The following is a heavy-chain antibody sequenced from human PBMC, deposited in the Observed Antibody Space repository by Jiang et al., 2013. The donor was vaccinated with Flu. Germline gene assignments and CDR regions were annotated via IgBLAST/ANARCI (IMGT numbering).Heavy chain of an antibody. Sequence: AVYGGSFSGYYWSWIRQPPGKGLEWIGEINHSGSTTYNPSLKSRVTISVDTSKNQFSLRLNSVTAADTAVYYCARGNSSGWYGYYYYYYGMDVWGQGTTVTVSS. V-gene: IGHV4-34*01. J-gene: IGHJ6*02. D-gene: IGHD6-19*01. CDR3: ARGNSSGWYGYYYYYYGMDV. CDR2: INHSGST. CDR1: GGSFSGYY.